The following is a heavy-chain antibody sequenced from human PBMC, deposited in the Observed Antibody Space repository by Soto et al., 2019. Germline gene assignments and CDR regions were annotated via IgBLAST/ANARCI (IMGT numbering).Heavy chain of an antibody. V-gene: IGHV1-69*11. CDR2: IVPSLDTT. J-gene: IGHJ6*02. D-gene: IGHD3-16*02. CDR3: ARWPQPRYTADPYAVDV. CDR1: GGTFSSSG. Sequence: SVKVSCKASGGTFSSSGFSWVRQAPGQGLEWMGMIVPSLDTTNYAQKFQARVTITADEVTSTAYMELRSLRSEGTAVYYCARWPQPRYTADPYAVDVWGQGTRVTVSS.